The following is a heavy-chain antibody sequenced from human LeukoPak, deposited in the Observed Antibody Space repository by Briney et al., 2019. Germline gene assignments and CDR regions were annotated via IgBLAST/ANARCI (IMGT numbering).Heavy chain of an antibody. CDR2: ISGSGGST. J-gene: IGHJ6*03. D-gene: IGHD2-21*02. CDR3: ARAKIASTVIYYYMDV. CDR1: GFTFSSYG. Sequence: GGTLRLSCAASGFTFSSYGMRWVRQAPGKGLEWVSAISGSGGSTYYADSVKGRFTISRDNSKNTLFLQMNSLRAEDTAVYYCARAKIASTVIYYYMDVWGKGTTVTVSS. V-gene: IGHV3-23*01.